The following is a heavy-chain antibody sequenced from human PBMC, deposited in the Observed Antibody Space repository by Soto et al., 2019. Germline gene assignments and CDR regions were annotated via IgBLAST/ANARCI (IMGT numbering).Heavy chain of an antibody. CDR3: ARTAPMDAGDKYYYDF. Sequence: QVQLVQSGAEVKKTGSSVKVSCKTSGGTFSTFGISWVRQAPGQGLEWMGGIIPFFGTAEYSQKFEDRITITADESTNTVYMDLRSLTSEDTDIYYCARTAPMDAGDKYYYDFWGKGAMVTVSS. CDR1: GGTFSTFG. D-gene: IGHD3-16*01. CDR2: IIPFFGTA. V-gene: IGHV1-69*01. J-gene: IGHJ4*02.